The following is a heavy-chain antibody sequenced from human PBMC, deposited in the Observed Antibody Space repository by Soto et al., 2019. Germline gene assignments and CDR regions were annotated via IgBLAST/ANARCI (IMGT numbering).Heavy chain of an antibody. CDR1: GGSISSGGYY. CDR3: ARDLGGYSYGNGRNWFDP. D-gene: IGHD5-18*01. CDR2: IYYSGST. V-gene: IGHV4-31*03. J-gene: IGHJ5*02. Sequence: KPSETLSLTCTVSGGSISSGGYYWSWIRQHPGKGLEWIGYIYYSGSTYYNPSLKSRVTISVDTSKNQFSLKLSSVTAADTAVYYCARDLGGYSYGNGRNWFDPWGQGTLVTVSS.